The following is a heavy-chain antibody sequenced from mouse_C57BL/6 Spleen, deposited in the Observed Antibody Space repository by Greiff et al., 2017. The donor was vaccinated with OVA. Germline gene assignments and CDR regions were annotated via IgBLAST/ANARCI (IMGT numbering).Heavy chain of an antibody. CDR3: ASGLRYYFDY. CDR1: GFTFSDYG. Sequence: EVQRVESGGGLVKPGGSLKLSCAASGFTFSDYGMHWVRQAPEKGLEWVAYISRGSSTIYYAATVKGRFTISRDNAKNTLFLQMTSLRSEDTAMYYCASGLRYYFDYWGQGTTLTVSS. D-gene: IGHD1-1*01. V-gene: IGHV5-17*01. CDR2: ISRGSSTI. J-gene: IGHJ2*01.